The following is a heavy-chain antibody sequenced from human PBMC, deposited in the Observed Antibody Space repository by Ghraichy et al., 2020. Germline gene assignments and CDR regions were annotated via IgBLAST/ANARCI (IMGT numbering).Heavy chain of an antibody. D-gene: IGHD1-26*01. CDR3: ARGGVGATQVDY. CDR1: GFTFSSYS. V-gene: IGHV3-21*01. Sequence: GGSLRLSCAASGFTFSSYSMNWVRQAPGKGLEWVSSISSSSSYIYYADSVKGRFTISRDNAKNSLYLQMNSLRAEDTAGYYCARGGVGATQVDYWGQGTLVTVSS. J-gene: IGHJ4*02. CDR2: ISSSSSYI.